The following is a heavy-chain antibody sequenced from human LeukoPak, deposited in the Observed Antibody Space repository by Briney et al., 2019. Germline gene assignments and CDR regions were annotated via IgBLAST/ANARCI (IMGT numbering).Heavy chain of an antibody. Sequence: GGSLRLSCAASGFTFTSYVMTWVRQAPGKGLEWVSSISGSGGSTWYADSVKGRFTISRDYSKNTIYLQMNSLRAEDTASYYCAKAGQGDNWGQGTLVIVSS. CDR2: ISGSGGST. J-gene: IGHJ4*02. V-gene: IGHV3-23*01. CDR1: GFTFTSYV. CDR3: AKAGQGDN.